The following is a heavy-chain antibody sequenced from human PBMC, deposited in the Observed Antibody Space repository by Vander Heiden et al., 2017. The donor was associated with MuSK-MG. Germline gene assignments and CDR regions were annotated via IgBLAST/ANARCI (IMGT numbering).Heavy chain of an antibody. D-gene: IGHD3-10*01. CDR1: GFTFSSYA. CDR2: ISGSGGST. V-gene: IGHV3-23*01. J-gene: IGHJ4*02. Sequence: EVQLLESGGGLVQPGGSLRLSCAASGFTFSSYARGWGRQAPGKGLEWVSAISGSGGSTYYADSVKGRFTISRDNSKNTLYLQMNSLRAEDTAVYYCAKEWRHDSGSYCDYWGQGTLVTVSS. CDR3: AKEWRHDSGSYCDY.